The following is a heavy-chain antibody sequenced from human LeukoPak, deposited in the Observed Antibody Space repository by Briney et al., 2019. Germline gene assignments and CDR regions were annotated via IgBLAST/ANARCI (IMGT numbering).Heavy chain of an antibody. CDR1: GFTFSSYS. D-gene: IGHD5-12*01. V-gene: IGHV3-21*04. CDR3: ARDPGSGYEEHFDY. Sequence: GGSLRLSCAASGFTFSSYSMNWVRQAPGKGLGWVSSISSRSSYIYYTDSVKGRFTISRDNAKDSLYLQMNSLRAEDTAVYYCARDPGSGYEEHFDYWGQGTLVTVSS. J-gene: IGHJ4*02. CDR2: ISSRSSYI.